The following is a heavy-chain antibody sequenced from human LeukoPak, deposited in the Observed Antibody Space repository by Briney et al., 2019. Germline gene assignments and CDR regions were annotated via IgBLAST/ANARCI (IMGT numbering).Heavy chain of an antibody. V-gene: IGHV3-21*01. Sequence: PGGSLRLSCAASGFTFSSYSMNWVRQAPGKGLEWVSSISSSSSYIYYADSVKGRFAKNSLYLQMNSLRAEDTAVYYCARAGLRFLEWLRGGWFDPWGQGTLVTVSS. CDR1: GFTFSSYS. J-gene: IGHJ5*02. CDR3: ARAGLRFLEWLRGGWFDP. D-gene: IGHD3-3*01. CDR2: ISSSSSYI.